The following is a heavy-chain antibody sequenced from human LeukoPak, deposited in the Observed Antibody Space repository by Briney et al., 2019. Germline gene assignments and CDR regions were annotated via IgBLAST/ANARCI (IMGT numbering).Heavy chain of an antibody. J-gene: IGHJ4*02. V-gene: IGHV3-23*01. D-gene: IGHD3-10*01. CDR1: GFTLSNPA. CDR2: IHYNGYTT. Sequence: GGSLRLSFAASGFTLSNPAMSWVRQAPGKGLEWVSSIHYNGYTTYYADSVKGRSTISRDSSKNTLYLQMSSLRVEDTAVYYYAKTIREIDMSHYFRGQGALVTVSS. CDR3: AKTIREIDMSHYF.